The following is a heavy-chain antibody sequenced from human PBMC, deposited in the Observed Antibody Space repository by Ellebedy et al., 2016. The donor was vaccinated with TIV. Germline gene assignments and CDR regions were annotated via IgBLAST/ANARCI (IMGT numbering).Heavy chain of an antibody. CDR3: ATRPEPYGDFPLDY. Sequence: GESLKISCAASGFTFSSYRIHWVRQAPGKGLEWVAVIWYDGSKKYYADSVKGRFTISRDNSKNTLSLQMNSLRAEDTAVYYCATRPEPYGDFPLDYWGQGTLVTVSS. V-gene: IGHV3-33*01. CDR2: IWYDGSKK. D-gene: IGHD4-17*01. CDR1: GFTFSSYR. J-gene: IGHJ4*02.